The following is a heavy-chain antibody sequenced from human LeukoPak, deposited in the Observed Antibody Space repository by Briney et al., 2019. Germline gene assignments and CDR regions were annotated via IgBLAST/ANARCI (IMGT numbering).Heavy chain of an antibody. V-gene: IGHV4-59*01. CDR3: ARGIAARPRWFDP. CDR1: GGSISSYY. J-gene: IGHJ5*02. CDR2: IYYSGST. D-gene: IGHD6-6*01. Sequence: SETLSLTCTVSGGSISSYYWSWIRQPPGKGLEWVGYIYYSGSTNYNTSLKSRVTISVDTSKNQFSLKLSSVTAADTAVYYCARGIAARPRWFDPWRQGTLVTVSS.